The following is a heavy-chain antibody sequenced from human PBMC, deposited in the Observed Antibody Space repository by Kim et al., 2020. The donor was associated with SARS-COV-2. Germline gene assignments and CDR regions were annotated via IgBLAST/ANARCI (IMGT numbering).Heavy chain of an antibody. CDR1: GGSISSSSYY. Sequence: SETLSLTCTVSGGSISSSSYYWGWIRQPPGKGLEWIGSIYYSGSTYYNPSLKSRVTISVDTSKNQFSLKLSSVTAADTAVYYCARPASSSWGGWFDPWGQGTLVTVSS. CDR3: ARPASSSWGGWFDP. CDR2: IYYSGST. J-gene: IGHJ5*02. V-gene: IGHV4-39*01. D-gene: IGHD6-13*01.